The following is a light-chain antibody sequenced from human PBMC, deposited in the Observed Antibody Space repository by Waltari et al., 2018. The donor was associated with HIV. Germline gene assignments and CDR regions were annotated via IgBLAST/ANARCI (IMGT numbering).Light chain of an antibody. CDR2: DDC. J-gene: IGLJ2*01. CDR1: ELPTKY. V-gene: IGLV3-10*01. Sequence: SYELTQPPSVSMSPGQTARITCSGDELPTKYAFWYPQESCRAAVLFIYDDCKRPSGIPGIFSCYSSVTMATLTISGAQVKDDADYCCYSTDSSGNPLFGGRTKLTVL. CDR3: YSTDSSGNPL.